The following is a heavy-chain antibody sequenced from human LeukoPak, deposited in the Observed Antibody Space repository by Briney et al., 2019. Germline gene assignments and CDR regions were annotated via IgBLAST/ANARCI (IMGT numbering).Heavy chain of an antibody. Sequence: PSETLSLTCAAYGGSFSGYYWSWIRQPPGKGLEWIGEINHSGSTNYNPSLKSRVTISVDTSKNQFSLKLSSVTAADTAVYYCARVRRSSSWKPAPYYFDYWGQGTLVTVSS. CDR3: ARVRRSSSWKPAPYYFDY. J-gene: IGHJ4*02. D-gene: IGHD6-13*01. CDR1: GGSFSGYY. CDR2: INHSGST. V-gene: IGHV4-34*01.